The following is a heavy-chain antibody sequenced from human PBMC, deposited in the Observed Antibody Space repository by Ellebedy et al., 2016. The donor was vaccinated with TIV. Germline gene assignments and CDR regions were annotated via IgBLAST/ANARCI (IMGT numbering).Heavy chain of an antibody. D-gene: IGHD6-19*01. J-gene: IGHJ4*02. Sequence: GGSLRLSXAASGFTFSSYAMSWVRQAPGKGLEWVSAISGSGGSTYYADSVKGRFTISRDNSKNTLYLQMNSLRAEDTAVYYCAKDRGESSGYPEEDFDYWGQGTLVTVSS. CDR3: AKDRGESSGYPEEDFDY. V-gene: IGHV3-23*01. CDR1: GFTFSSYA. CDR2: ISGSGGST.